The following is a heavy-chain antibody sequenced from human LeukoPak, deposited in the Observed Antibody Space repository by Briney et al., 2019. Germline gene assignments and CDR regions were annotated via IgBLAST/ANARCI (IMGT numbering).Heavy chain of an antibody. D-gene: IGHD6-13*01. Sequence: ASVKVSCKASGYTFTSYAMHWVRQAPGQGLEWMGWISAYNGSTNYAQKLQGRVTMTTDTSTSTAYMELRSLRSDDTAVYYCARSLGYSSSWYQGGAFDIWGQGTMVTVSS. CDR3: ARSLGYSSSWYQGGAFDI. V-gene: IGHV1-18*01. CDR2: ISAYNGST. CDR1: GYTFTSYA. J-gene: IGHJ3*02.